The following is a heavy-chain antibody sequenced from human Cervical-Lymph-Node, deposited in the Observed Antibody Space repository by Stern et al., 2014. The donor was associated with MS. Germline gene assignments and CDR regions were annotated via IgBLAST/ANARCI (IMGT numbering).Heavy chain of an antibody. CDR1: GLSLSTSGVG. CDR3: AHVASTIPARTFDY. V-gene: IGHV2-5*02. D-gene: IGHD6-6*01. CDR2: IYWDDDK. J-gene: IGHJ4*02. Sequence: QVTLRESGPTVVKPTQTLTLTCTFSGLSLSTSGVGVGWIRQPPGKALEWLALIYWDDDKRYRPSQKNRLTITKDTPKNQVVLTMTNMDPVDTATYYCAHVASTIPARTFDYWGQGALVTVSS.